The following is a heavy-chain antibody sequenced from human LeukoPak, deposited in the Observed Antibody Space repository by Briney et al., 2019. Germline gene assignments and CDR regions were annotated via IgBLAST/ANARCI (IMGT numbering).Heavy chain of an antibody. CDR2: ISGRGGST. CDR3: ANEDYTGSCHQCRGGLDY. D-gene: IGHD1-26*01. Sequence: LPGGSLRLFCAACGFTFSNYAVSGVRQAPAKAGEGGSSISGRGGSTYYAHSVKGRFTISRDNPKNTLFLQMNSLRADDTAVYYCANEDYTGSCHQCRGGLDYWGQGTLVTVSS. CDR1: GFTFSNYA. J-gene: IGHJ4*02. V-gene: IGHV3-23*01.